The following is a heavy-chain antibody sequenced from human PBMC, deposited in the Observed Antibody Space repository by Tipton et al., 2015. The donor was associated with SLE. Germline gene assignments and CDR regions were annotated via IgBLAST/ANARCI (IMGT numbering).Heavy chain of an antibody. CDR1: GYSLSELS. Sequence: QLVQSGPEVKKPGASVKVSCKVSGYSLSELSVHWVRQAPGKGLEWMGGFDPEDDETVYSQKFQGRFTMTEDTSTDTAYMELTSLGSEDTAVYYCVTGPPMFQGIMMRYWGQGTLVSVSS. V-gene: IGHV1-24*01. CDR2: FDPEDDET. J-gene: IGHJ4*02. D-gene: IGHD3-10*01. CDR3: VTGPPMFQGIMMRY.